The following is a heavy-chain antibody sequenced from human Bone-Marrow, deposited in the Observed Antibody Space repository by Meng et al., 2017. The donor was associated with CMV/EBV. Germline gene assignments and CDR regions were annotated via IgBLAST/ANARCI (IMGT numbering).Heavy chain of an antibody. CDR2: LYSDGGT. D-gene: IGHD2-2*01. V-gene: IGHV3-53*01. Sequence: GESLKISCAASGFTVSYNYMNWVRQSPGKGLEWVSILYSDGGTNYADSVKGRFTISRDNSKNTLYLQMDSLGVEDTALYYCARENVPDAIDDTYGMDIWGQGTTVTVSS. CDR3: ARENVPDAIDDTYGMDI. J-gene: IGHJ6*02. CDR1: GFTVSYNY.